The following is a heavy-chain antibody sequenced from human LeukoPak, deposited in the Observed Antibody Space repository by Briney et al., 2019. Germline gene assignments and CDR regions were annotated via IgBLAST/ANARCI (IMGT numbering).Heavy chain of an antibody. V-gene: IGHV4-34*01. J-gene: IGHJ5*02. CDR3: ARKQGAGATVWFDP. Sequence: SETLSLTCAVYGGSFSGYYWSWIRQPPGKGLEWIGEINHSGSTNYNPSLKSRVTISVDTSKNQFSLKLSSVTAADTAVYYCARKQGAGATVWFDPWGQGTLVTVSS. CDR1: GGSFSGYY. CDR2: INHSGST. D-gene: IGHD1-26*01.